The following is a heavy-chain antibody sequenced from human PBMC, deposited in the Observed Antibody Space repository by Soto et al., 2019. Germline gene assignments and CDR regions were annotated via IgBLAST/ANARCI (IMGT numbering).Heavy chain of an antibody. CDR3: AKDGLMITFGGVTH. Sequence: QVQLVESGGGVVQPGRSLRLSCAASGFTFSSYGMHWVRQAPGKWLEWVAVISYDGSKKNYADSVKGRFTISRDNSKNTLYLQMNSLRAEDTAVYYCAKDGLMITFGGVTHWGQGTLVTVSS. J-gene: IGHJ4*02. CDR1: GFTFSSYG. V-gene: IGHV3-30*18. D-gene: IGHD3-16*01. CDR2: ISYDGSKK.